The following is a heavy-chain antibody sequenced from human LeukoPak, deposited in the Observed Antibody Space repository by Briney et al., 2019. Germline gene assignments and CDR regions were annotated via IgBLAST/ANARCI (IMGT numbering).Heavy chain of an antibody. CDR3: VRDDGAYYQHSMDV. D-gene: IGHD3-16*01. CDR1: GFNFYHHE. CDR2: ISSTGSSI. Sequence: GGSLRLSCEVSGFNFYHHEMNWVRQAPGKGLEWVSYISSTGSSIYYADSVRGRFTISRDNAKNSLYLQMNSLRVEDTAVYFCVRDDGAYYQHSMDVWGKGTTVTVSS. V-gene: IGHV3-48*03. J-gene: IGHJ6*03.